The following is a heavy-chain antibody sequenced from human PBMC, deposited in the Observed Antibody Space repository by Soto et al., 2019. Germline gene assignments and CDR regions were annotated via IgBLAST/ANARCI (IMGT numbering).Heavy chain of an antibody. CDR1: GYTFTSYG. D-gene: IGHD3-3*01. CDR2: ISAYNGNT. V-gene: IGHV1-18*01. CDR3: ARDVTIFGVVIKYYYMDV. Sequence: ASVKVSCKASGYTFTSYGISWVRQAPGQGLEWMGWISAYNGNTNYAQKLQGRVTMTTDTSTSTAYMELRSLRSDDTAVYYCARDVTIFGVVIKYYYMDVWGKGTTVTVSS. J-gene: IGHJ6*03.